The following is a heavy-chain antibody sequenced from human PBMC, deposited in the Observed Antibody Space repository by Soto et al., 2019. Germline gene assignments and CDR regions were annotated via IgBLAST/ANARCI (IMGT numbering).Heavy chain of an antibody. CDR2: IYYSGST. D-gene: IGHD3-3*01. J-gene: IGHJ4*02. CDR3: ARVTGDYYTN. CDR1: GGSISSGDYY. V-gene: IGHV4-30-4*01. Sequence: SETLSLTCTVSGGSISSGDYYWSWIRQPPGKGLEWIGYIYYSGSTYYNPSLKSRVTISLDTSTNQFSLKLSSVTAADTAVFYCARVTGDYYTNWGQGTLVTVSS.